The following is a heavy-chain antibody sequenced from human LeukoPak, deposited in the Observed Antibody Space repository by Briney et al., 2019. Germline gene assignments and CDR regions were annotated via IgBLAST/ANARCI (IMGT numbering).Heavy chain of an antibody. CDR2: INPNSGGT. V-gene: IGHV1-2*02. J-gene: IGHJ4*02. D-gene: IGHD2-2*01. CDR3: ARGRRFSFDRLTTSLGDY. CDR1: GYTFTSYY. Sequence: ASVKVSCKASGYTFTSYYMHWVRQAPGQGLEWMGWINPNSGGTNYAQKFQGRVTMTRDTSISTAYMELSRLRSDDTAVYYCARGRRFSFDRLTTSLGDYWGQGTLVTVSS.